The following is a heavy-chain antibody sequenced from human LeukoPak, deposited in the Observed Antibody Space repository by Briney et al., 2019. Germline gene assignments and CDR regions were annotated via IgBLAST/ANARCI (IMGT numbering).Heavy chain of an antibody. J-gene: IGHJ4*02. CDR1: GFTFGDYA. V-gene: IGHV3-49*03. D-gene: IGHD3-22*01. Sequence: GGSLRLSCTASGFTFGDYAMSWFRQAPGKGLEWVGFIRSKAHGGTTEYAASVKGRFTISRDDSKSIAYLQMNSLKTEDTAVYYCTRQGLAYYYDSSGYYPPGYWGQGTLVTVSS. CDR3: TRQGLAYYYDSSGYYPPGY. CDR2: IRSKAHGGTT.